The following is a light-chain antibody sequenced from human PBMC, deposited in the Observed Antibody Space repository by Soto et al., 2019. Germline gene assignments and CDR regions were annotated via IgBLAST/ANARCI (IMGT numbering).Light chain of an antibody. CDR2: SNN. Sequence: QSVLTQPPSASGTPGQRVTISCSGSRSNIGSNTVNWYQQLPGTAPKLLIDSNNQRPSGVPDRFSGSKSGTSASLAISGLQSEDEADYYCAAWDDSLNGHVVFGGGTKLTVL. V-gene: IGLV1-44*01. J-gene: IGLJ2*01. CDR3: AAWDDSLNGHVV. CDR1: RSNIGSNT.